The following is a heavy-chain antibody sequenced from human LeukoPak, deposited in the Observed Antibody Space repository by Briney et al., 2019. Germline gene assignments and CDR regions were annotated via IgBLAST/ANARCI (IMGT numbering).Heavy chain of an antibody. Sequence: GGSLRLSCAASVFTFSSDWMHWVPQGPGKGLVWVSRVNSDGGSTNSADSVKGRFTISRDNAKNTLYLQMNSLRADDTAVYYCARSSGRSPFDMWGQGTMVTVSS. CDR3: ARSSGRSPFDM. J-gene: IGHJ3*02. CDR1: VFTFSSDW. D-gene: IGHD6-19*01. V-gene: IGHV3-74*01. CDR2: VNSDGGST.